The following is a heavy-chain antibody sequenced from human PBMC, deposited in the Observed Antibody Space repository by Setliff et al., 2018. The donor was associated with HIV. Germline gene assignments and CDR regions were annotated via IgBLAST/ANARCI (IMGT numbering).Heavy chain of an antibody. CDR2: ISYDGGNK. D-gene: IGHD3-10*01. CDR3: ARPTNIDTLYYGSQSFYMYYYGLDV. Sequence: TGGSLRLSCAASGVTFSSFAMHWVRQAPGKGLEWVAVISYDGGNKYYADSLKGRLTTSRDNAKNSLYLQMNSLRAEDTAVYFCARPTNIDTLYYGSQSFYMYYYGLDVWGQGTTVTVSS. V-gene: IGHV3-30-3*01. CDR1: GVTFSSFA. J-gene: IGHJ6*02.